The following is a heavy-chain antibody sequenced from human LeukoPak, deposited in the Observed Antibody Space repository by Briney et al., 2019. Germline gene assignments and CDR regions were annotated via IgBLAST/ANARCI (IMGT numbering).Heavy chain of an antibody. J-gene: IGHJ4*02. CDR3: ARDNYYDSSGYLDY. D-gene: IGHD3-22*01. Sequence: SETLSLTCTVSGGSISSYYWSWIRQPPGKGLEWIGYIYYSGSTNYNPSLKSRVTISVDRSKNQFSLKLSSVTAADTAVYYCARDNYYDSSGYLDYWGQGTLVTVSS. V-gene: IGHV4-59*12. CDR1: GGSISSYY. CDR2: IYYSGST.